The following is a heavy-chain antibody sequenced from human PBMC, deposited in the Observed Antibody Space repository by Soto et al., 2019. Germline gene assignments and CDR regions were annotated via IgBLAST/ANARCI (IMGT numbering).Heavy chain of an antibody. CDR3: ARGGNFWSRPPPY. V-gene: IGHV3-30-3*01. D-gene: IGHD3-3*01. Sequence: GGSLRLSCAASGFTFSSYAMHWVRQAPGKGLDWVAVISYDGSNKYYADSVRGRFTISRDNSRNTLYLQINSLRPEDTAVYYCARGGNFWSRPPPYWGQGTLVTVSS. J-gene: IGHJ4*02. CDR1: GFTFSSYA. CDR2: ISYDGSNK.